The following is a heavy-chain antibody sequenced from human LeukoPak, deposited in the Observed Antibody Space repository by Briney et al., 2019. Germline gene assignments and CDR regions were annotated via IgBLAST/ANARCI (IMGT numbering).Heavy chain of an antibody. CDR3: ATSVQRITMIVVYFDY. J-gene: IGHJ4*02. D-gene: IGHD3-22*01. CDR2: FDPEDGET. Sequence: ASVKVSCNVSGYTLTELSMHWVRQAPGKGLEWMGGFDPEDGETIYAQKFQGRVTMTEDTSTDTAYMELSSLRSEDTAVYYCATSVQRITMIVVYFDYWGQGTLVTVSS. CDR1: GYTLTELS. V-gene: IGHV1-24*01.